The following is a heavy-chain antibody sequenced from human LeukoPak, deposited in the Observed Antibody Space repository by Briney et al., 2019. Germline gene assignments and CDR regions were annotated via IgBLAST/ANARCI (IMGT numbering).Heavy chain of an antibody. CDR3: ARDHRGSGSNYYYYYMDV. V-gene: IGHV3-74*01. D-gene: IGHD3-10*01. Sequence: GGSLRLSCAASGFTFSSYWMHWVRHAPGKGLVWVSRINSDGSSTSYADSVKGRFTISRDNAKNTLYLQMNSLRAEDTAVYYCARDHRGSGSNYYYYYMDVWGKGTTVTISS. CDR2: INSDGSST. J-gene: IGHJ6*03. CDR1: GFTFSSYW.